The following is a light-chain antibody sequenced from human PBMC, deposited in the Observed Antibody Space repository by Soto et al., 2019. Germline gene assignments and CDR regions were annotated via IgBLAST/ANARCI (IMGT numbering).Light chain of an antibody. CDR1: SSNIGSNI. V-gene: IGLV1-44*01. J-gene: IGLJ1*01. CDR2: SNN. CDR3: AAWDDTLNGYV. Sequence: QSVLTQPPSASGTPGQRVTISCSGSSSNIGSNIVNWYQQLPGAAPKLLIYSNNLRPSGVPDRFSGSISGTSASLAISGLQSEDEADYSCAAWDDTLNGYVFGTGTKLTVL.